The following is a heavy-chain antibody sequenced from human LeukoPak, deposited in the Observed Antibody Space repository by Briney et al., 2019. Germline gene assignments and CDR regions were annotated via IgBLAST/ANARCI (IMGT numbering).Heavy chain of an antibody. J-gene: IGHJ2*01. Sequence: GGSLRLSCAASGFTFSSYAMSWVRQAPGKGLEWVSAISGSGGSTYYADSVKGRFTISRDNSKNTLYLQMNSLRAEDTAVYYCAGQYSAMVTYWYFDLWGRGTLVTVSS. V-gene: IGHV3-23*01. CDR2: ISGSGGST. CDR3: AGQYSAMVTYWYFDL. D-gene: IGHD5-18*01. CDR1: GFTFSSYA.